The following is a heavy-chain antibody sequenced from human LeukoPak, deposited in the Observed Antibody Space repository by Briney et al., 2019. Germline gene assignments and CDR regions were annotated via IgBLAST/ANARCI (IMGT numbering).Heavy chain of an antibody. CDR1: GYTFTSYY. CDR2: INPSGGST. Sequence: ASVKVSCKASGYTFTSYYMHWVRQAPGQGLEWMGIINPSGGSTSYAQKFQGRVTMTRDTSTSTVYMELSSLRSEDTAVYYCARTPLSYYYGSSGHLGYWGQGTLVTVSS. CDR3: ARTPLSYYYGSSGHLGY. D-gene: IGHD3-22*01. V-gene: IGHV1-46*01. J-gene: IGHJ4*02.